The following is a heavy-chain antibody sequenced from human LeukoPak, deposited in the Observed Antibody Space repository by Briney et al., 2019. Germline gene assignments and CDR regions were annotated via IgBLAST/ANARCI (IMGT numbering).Heavy chain of an antibody. J-gene: IGHJ4*02. CDR3: TTPEEGYFDY. Sequence: GGSLRLSCAASGFTFSSYGMHWVRQAPGKGLEWVGRIKSKTDGGTTDYAAPVKGRFTISRDNSKNTLYLQMNSLKTEDTAVYFCTTPEEGYFDYWGQGTLVTVSS. V-gene: IGHV3-15*01. CDR1: GFTFSSYG. CDR2: IKSKTDGGTT.